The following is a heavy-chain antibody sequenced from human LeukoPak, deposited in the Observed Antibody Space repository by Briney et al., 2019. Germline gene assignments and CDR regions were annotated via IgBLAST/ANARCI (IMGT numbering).Heavy chain of an antibody. J-gene: IGHJ4*02. Sequence: SETLSLTCAVYGGSFSGYYWSWIRQPPGKGLEWIGEINHSGSTNYNPSLKSRVTISVDTSKNQFSLKLSSVTAADTAVYYCAGERYYGPLDYWGQGTLVTVSS. CDR2: INHSGST. D-gene: IGHD3-10*01. V-gene: IGHV4-34*01. CDR1: GGSFSGYY. CDR3: AGERYYGPLDY.